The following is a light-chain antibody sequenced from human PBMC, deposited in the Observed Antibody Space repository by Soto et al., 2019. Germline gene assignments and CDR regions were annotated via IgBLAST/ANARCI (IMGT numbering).Light chain of an antibody. Sequence: DIVMTQSPDSLAVSLGERATINCKSSQSVLYSSNNKNCLAWYQQKPGQLPKLLIYWASTRQSGVPDRFSGSGSGTDFTLTISSLQAEDVAVYSCQQYYSTPYTFGQGTKLEIE. CDR3: QQYYSTPYT. CDR2: WAS. CDR1: QSVLYSSNNKNC. J-gene: IGKJ2*01. V-gene: IGKV4-1*01.